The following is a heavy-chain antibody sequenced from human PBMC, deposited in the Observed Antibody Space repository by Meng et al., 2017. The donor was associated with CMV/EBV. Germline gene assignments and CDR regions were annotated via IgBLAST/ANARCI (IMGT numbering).Heavy chain of an antibody. CDR1: GFTFSSYW. CDR3: TTLQSRRQVAGTPLPFDY. CDR2: IKQDGSEK. Sequence: GESLKISCAASGFTFSSYWMSWVRQAPGKGLEWVANIKQDGSEKYYVDSVKGRFTISRDNAKNSLYLQMNSLRAEDTAVYYCTTLQSRRQVAGTPLPFDYWGQGTLVTVSS. J-gene: IGHJ4*02. V-gene: IGHV3-7*03. D-gene: IGHD6-19*01.